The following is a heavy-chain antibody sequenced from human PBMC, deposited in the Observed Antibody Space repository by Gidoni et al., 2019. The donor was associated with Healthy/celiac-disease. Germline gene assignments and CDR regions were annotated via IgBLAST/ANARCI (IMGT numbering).Heavy chain of an antibody. CDR3: ARPGLMITFGGVIVMPFDY. V-gene: IGHV4-39*01. CDR2: IYYSGST. CDR1: GCSISSSSYY. Sequence: QPQLQESGSGLVKPSETLSLTCTVSGCSISSSSYYWGWIRQPPGKGREWIGGIYYSGSTYYNPSLKSRVTISVDTSKNQFSLKLSSVTAADTAVYYCARPGLMITFGGVIVMPFDYWGQGTLVTVSS. D-gene: IGHD3-16*02. J-gene: IGHJ4*02.